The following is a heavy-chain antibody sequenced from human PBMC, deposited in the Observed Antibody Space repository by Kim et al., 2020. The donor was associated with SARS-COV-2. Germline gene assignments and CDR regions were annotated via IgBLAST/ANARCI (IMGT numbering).Heavy chain of an antibody. J-gene: IGHJ6*02. Sequence: GGSLRLSCAASGFTFSSYGMHWVRQAPGKGLEWVAVISYDGSNKYYADSVKGRFTISRDNSKNTLYLQMNSLRAEDTAVYYCAKERRFYSQIVVVRDYGMDVWGQGTTVTVSS. V-gene: IGHV3-30*18. CDR3: AKERRFYSQIVVVRDYGMDV. CDR2: ISYDGSNK. D-gene: IGHD2-2*01. CDR1: GFTFSSYG.